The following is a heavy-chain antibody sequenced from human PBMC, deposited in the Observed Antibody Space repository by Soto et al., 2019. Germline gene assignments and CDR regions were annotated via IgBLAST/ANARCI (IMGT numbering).Heavy chain of an antibody. J-gene: IGHJ4*02. CDR1: GGSISSSSYY. CDR2: IYFGVSV. V-gene: IGHV4-39*01. D-gene: IGHD5-12*01. Sequence: SETLSLTCSVSGGSISSSSYYWGWIRQPPGKGLEWIGSIYFGVSVYYNPSLKSRVTISVDTSKNQFSLKLTSVTAADTAVYHCASTKSGYDSDYWGQGTLVTVSS. CDR3: ASTKSGYDSDY.